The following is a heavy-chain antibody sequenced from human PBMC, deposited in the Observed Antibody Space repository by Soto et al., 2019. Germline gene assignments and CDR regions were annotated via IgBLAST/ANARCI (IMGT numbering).Heavy chain of an antibody. Sequence: PSPTLVNPTQTLTLTCTFSVFSLSTSGMCVRWIRQPPWKALEWLALIDWDDDKYYSTSLKTSLTISKDTSKNQVDLTMTNMDPVDTATYYCARDSRFLEWLPADYYGMDVWGQGTTVTVS. CDR2: IDWDDDK. J-gene: IGHJ6*02. CDR3: ARDSRFLEWLPADYYGMDV. CDR1: VFSLSTSGMC. D-gene: IGHD3-3*01. V-gene: IGHV2-70*01.